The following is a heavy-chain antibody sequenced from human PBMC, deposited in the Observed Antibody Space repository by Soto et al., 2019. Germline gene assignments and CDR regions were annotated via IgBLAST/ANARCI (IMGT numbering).Heavy chain of an antibody. CDR2: IYPGDSDT. J-gene: IGHJ6*02. V-gene: IGHV5-51*01. CDR1: GYSFTSYW. CDR3: ARLGGSGRGYYYYYGMDV. Sequence: GESLKISCKGSGYSFTSYWSGWVRQMPGKGLEWMGIIYPGDSDTRYSPSFQGQVTISADKSISTAYLQWSSLKASDTAMYYCARLGGSGRGYYYYYGMDVWGQGTTVTVSS. D-gene: IGHD3-10*01.